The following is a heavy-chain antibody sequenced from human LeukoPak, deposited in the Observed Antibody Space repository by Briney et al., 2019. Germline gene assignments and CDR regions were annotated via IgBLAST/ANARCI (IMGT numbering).Heavy chain of an antibody. J-gene: IGHJ4*02. Sequence: ASVKVSCKASGYTFTGYYMHWVRQAPGQGLEWMGWINPNSGGTNYAQKFQGRVTMTRDTYISTAYMELSSLRSEDTAVYYCARVVGQRWLQIRKYYFDYWGQGTLVTVSS. CDR2: INPNSGGT. D-gene: IGHD5-24*01. CDR3: ARVVGQRWLQIRKYYFDY. V-gene: IGHV1-2*02. CDR1: GYTFTGYY.